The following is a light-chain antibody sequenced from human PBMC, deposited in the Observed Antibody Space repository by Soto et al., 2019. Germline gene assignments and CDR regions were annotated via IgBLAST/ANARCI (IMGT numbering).Light chain of an antibody. V-gene: IGLV2-14*01. CDR1: SSDVGGYNY. CDR2: EVS. J-gene: IGLJ1*01. Sequence: QSALTQPASVSGSPGQSITISRTGSSSDVGGYNYVSWYQHQPGKVPKVMIYEVSNRPSGVSNRFSGSKSGNTASLTISGLQAEDEADYYCISYTSGSPPYVFGTGTKLTVL. CDR3: ISYTSGSPPYV.